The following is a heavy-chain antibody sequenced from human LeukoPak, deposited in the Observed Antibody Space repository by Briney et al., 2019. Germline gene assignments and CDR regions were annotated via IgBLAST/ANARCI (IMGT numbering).Heavy chain of an antibody. V-gene: IGHV1-46*01. Sequence: ASVKVSCKASGYNFISYYMHWVRQAPGQGLEWMGIINPSGGSTSYAQKFQDRVTMARDTSTSTVYMELSSLKSEDTAVYYCAREDVVLVDAVRYYYYGMDVWGQGTTVTVSS. CDR1: GYNFISYY. CDR3: AREDVVLVDAVRYYYYGMDV. CDR2: INPSGGST. J-gene: IGHJ6*02. D-gene: IGHD2-8*01.